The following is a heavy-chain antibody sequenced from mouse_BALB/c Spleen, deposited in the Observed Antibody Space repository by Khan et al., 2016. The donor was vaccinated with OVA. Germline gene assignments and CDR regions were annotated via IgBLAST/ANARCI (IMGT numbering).Heavy chain of an antibody. V-gene: IGHV14-3*02. Sequence: VQLQQSGAELVKPGASVKLSCTTSGFNIRDTHIHWVKQRPEQGLEWIGRIDPVSVNGKNVPKFQGKATITSDTSSNTAYLPLSSLTSEDTAVLFCALVYVHGGGDWYFGMRGAGTTVTVS. J-gene: IGHJ1*01. D-gene: IGHD1-1*02. CDR3: ALVYVHGGGDWYFGM. CDR1: GFNIRDTH. CDR2: IDPVSVNG.